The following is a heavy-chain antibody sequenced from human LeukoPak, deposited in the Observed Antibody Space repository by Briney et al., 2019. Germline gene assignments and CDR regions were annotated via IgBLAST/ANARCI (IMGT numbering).Heavy chain of an antibody. J-gene: IGHJ5*02. D-gene: IGHD2-8*01. V-gene: IGHV4-39*07. CDR3: ARDTPYCTNGVCYTRWFDP. Sequence: PSETLSLTCTVSGGSISSSSYYWGWIRQPPGKGLEWIGSIYYSGSTYYNPSLKSRVTISVDTSKNQFSLQLSSVTPEDTAVYYCARDTPYCTNGVCYTRWFDPWGQGTLVTVSS. CDR2: IYYSGST. CDR1: GGSISSSSYY.